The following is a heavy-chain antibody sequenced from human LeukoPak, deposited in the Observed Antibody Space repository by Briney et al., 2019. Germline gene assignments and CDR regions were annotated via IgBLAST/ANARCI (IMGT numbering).Heavy chain of an antibody. J-gene: IGHJ4*02. CDR2: IKQGGRER. D-gene: IGHD4-17*01. CDR3: ARGPNYGSRTDYLDY. CDR1: GFTFSSHW. V-gene: IGHV3-7*03. Sequence: PGGSLRLSCAASGFTFSSHWMNWVRQARGKGLEWVANIKQGGRERNYVDSVKGRFTVSRDDAKSSLYLQMNSLRAEDTAIYYCARGPNYGSRTDYLDYWGQGTLVTVSS.